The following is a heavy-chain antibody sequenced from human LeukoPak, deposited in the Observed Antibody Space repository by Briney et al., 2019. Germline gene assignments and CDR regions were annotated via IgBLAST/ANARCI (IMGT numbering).Heavy chain of an antibody. Sequence: SVKVSCKASGYTFTSYAISWVRQAPGQGLEWMGGIIPIFGTANYAQKFQGRVTITADESTSTAYMELSSLRSEDTAVYYCARVAEEGSGPTDYWGQGTLVTVSS. V-gene: IGHV1-69*13. CDR3: ARVAEEGSGPTDY. J-gene: IGHJ4*02. CDR2: IIPIFGTA. CDR1: GYTFTSYA.